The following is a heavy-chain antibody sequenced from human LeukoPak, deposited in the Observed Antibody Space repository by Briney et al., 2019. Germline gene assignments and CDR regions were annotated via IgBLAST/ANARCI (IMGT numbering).Heavy chain of an antibody. CDR2: IYYSGST. CDR1: GGSISSSSYY. J-gene: IGHJ4*02. V-gene: IGHV4-39*02. CDR3: ARETSLAGFASGLGFNY. Sequence: PSETLSLTCTVSGGSISSSSYYWGWIRQPPGKGLEWIGSIYYSGSTYYNPSLKSRVTISVDTSKNHFSLNLTSVTAADTATYYCARETSLAGFASGLGFNYWGQGILVTVSS. D-gene: IGHD6-19*01.